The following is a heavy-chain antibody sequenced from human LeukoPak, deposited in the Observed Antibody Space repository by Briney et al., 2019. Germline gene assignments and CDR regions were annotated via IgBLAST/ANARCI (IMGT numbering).Heavy chain of an antibody. CDR3: ARVLAAAGTSNWFDP. CDR1: GGSISSSSYY. CDR2: IYYSGST. Sequence: PSETLSLTCTVSGGSISSSSYYWGWIRQPPGKGLEWIGSIYYSGSTYYNPSLKSRVTISVDTSKNQFSLKLSSVTAADTAVYYCARVLAAAGTSNWFDPWGQGTLVTVSS. D-gene: IGHD6-13*01. J-gene: IGHJ5*02. V-gene: IGHV4-39*07.